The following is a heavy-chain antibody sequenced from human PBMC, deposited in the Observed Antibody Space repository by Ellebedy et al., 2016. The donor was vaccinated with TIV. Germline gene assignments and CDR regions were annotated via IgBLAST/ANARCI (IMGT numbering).Heavy chain of an antibody. V-gene: IGHV4-59*01. CDR1: GGSIRSYY. CDR2: VYYSGDT. CDR3: ARFANSYGLDV. J-gene: IGHJ6*02. Sequence: MPSETLSLTCTVSGGSIRSYYWSWIRQPPGKGLEWIGYVYYSGDTNYKPSLQSRVSMSVDTSKNQFSLKLSSVTAADTAVYYCARFANSYGLDVWGQGTTVTVSS.